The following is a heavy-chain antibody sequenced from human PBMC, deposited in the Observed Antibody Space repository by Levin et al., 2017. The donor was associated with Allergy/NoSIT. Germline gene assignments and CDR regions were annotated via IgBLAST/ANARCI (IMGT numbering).Heavy chain of an antibody. Sequence: GGSLRLSCAASGFTFSSYSMNWVRQAPGKGLEWVSSISSSSSYIYYADSVKGRFTISRDNAKNSLYLQMNSLRAEDTAVYYCARNYDYVWGSYRYDYGMDVWGQGTTVTVSS. CDR1: GFTFSSYS. CDR2: ISSSSSYI. J-gene: IGHJ6*02. CDR3: ARNYDYVWGSYRYDYGMDV. D-gene: IGHD3-16*02. V-gene: IGHV3-21*01.